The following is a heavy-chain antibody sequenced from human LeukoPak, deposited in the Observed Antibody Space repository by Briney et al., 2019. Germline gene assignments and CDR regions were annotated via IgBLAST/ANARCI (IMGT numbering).Heavy chain of an antibody. CDR1: GFTFSSYG. CDR2: IRYDGSNK. Sequence: GGSLRLSCAASGFTFSSYGMHWVRQAPGKGLEWVAFIRYDGSNKYYADSVKGRFTISRDNAKNSLYLQMNSLRAEDTAVYYCARLPSSGSRYYMDVWGKGTTVTVSS. CDR3: ARLPSSGSRYYMDV. D-gene: IGHD1-26*01. V-gene: IGHV3-33*08. J-gene: IGHJ6*03.